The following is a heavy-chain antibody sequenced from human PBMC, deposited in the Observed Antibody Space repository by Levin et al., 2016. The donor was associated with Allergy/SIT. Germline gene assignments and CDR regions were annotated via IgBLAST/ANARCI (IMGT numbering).Heavy chain of an antibody. CDR3: ARHGVGGMDV. V-gene: IGHV5-10-1*01. CDR2: IDPSDSYT. D-gene: IGHD1-26*01. J-gene: IGHJ6*02. Sequence: VRQMPGKGLEWMGRIDPSDSYTNYSPSFQGHVTISADKSISTAYPQWSSLKASDTAMYYCARHGVGGMDVWGQGTTVTVSS.